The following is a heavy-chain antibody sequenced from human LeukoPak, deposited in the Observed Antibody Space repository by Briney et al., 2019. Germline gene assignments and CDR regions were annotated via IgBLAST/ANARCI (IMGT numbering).Heavy chain of an antibody. CDR2: ISSSSSYI. CDR1: GFTFSSYS. J-gene: IGHJ3*02. CDR3: ARARTRYSGSYGGAFDI. Sequence: GGSLRLSCAASGFTFSSYSMNWVRQAPGKGLEWVSSISSSSSYIYYADSVKGRFTISRDNAKNSLYLQMNSLRAEDTAVYYCARARTRYSGSYGGAFDIWGQGTMVTVSS. V-gene: IGHV3-21*01. D-gene: IGHD1-26*01.